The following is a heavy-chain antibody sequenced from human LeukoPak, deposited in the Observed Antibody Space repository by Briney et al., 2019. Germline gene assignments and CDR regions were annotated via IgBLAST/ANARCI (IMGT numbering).Heavy chain of an antibody. CDR2: INPDSGGT. V-gene: IGHV1-2*04. Sequence: ASVKVSCKASGYTFTSYAMHWVRQAPGQGLEWMGWINPDSGGTAYAQKFQGWVTMTRDTSISTTYMELSRLTSDDTAVYYCARADGSGSYYYYYGMDVWGQGTTVTVSS. CDR1: GYTFTSYA. J-gene: IGHJ6*02. D-gene: IGHD3-10*01. CDR3: ARADGSGSYYYYYGMDV.